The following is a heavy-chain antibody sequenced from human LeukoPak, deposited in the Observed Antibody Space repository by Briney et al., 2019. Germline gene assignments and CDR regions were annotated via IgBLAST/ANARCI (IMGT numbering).Heavy chain of an antibody. V-gene: IGHV4-59*08. Sequence: TTSETLSLTCTVSGGSISSYYWSWIRQPPGKGLEWIGYIYYSGSTNYNPSLKSRVTISVDTPKNQFSLKLSSVTAADTAVYYCARHSRPRYGDYFDYWGQGTLVTVSS. CDR2: IYYSGST. CDR1: GGSISSYY. D-gene: IGHD4-17*01. CDR3: ARHSRPRYGDYFDY. J-gene: IGHJ4*02.